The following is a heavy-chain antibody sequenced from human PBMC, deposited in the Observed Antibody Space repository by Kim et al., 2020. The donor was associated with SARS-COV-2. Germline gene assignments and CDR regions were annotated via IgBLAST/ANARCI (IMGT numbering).Heavy chain of an antibody. CDR2: T. D-gene: IGHD4-17*01. J-gene: IGHJ6*02. V-gene: IGHV3-73*01. Sequence: TAYAASVNGRFTISRDDSKNTAYLQMSSLKTGDTAVYYCTPIDGMSTVSVWGQGTTVTVSS. CDR3: TPIDGMSTVSV.